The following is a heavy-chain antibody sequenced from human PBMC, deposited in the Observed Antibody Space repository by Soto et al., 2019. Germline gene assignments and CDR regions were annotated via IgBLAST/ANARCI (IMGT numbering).Heavy chain of an antibody. CDR1: GYTFPSYD. CDR3: ARGPTYYYGSGSYWGWYYYYYMDV. V-gene: IGHV1-8*01. Sequence: GASVKVSCKASGYTFPSYDFNWVRQATGQGPEWMGWMNPNSGNTGYAQKFQGRVTMTRNTSISTAYMELSSLRSEDTAVYYCARGPTYYYGSGSYWGWYYYYYMDVWGKGTTVTVSS. CDR2: MNPNSGNT. J-gene: IGHJ6*03. D-gene: IGHD3-10*01.